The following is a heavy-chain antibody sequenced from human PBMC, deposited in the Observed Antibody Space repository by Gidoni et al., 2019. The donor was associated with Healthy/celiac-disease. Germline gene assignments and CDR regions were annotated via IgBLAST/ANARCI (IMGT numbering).Heavy chain of an antibody. CDR2: ISYDGSNK. Sequence: QVQLVESGGGVVQPGRSLRLSCAASGFTFGSYAMHWVRQAPGKGLEWVAVISYDGSNKYYADSVKGRFTISRDNSKNTLYLQMNSLRAEDTAVYYCARDYSTNDFDYWGQGTLVTVSS. J-gene: IGHJ4*02. D-gene: IGHD2-2*01. V-gene: IGHV3-30-3*01. CDR3: ARDYSTNDFDY. CDR1: GFTFGSYA.